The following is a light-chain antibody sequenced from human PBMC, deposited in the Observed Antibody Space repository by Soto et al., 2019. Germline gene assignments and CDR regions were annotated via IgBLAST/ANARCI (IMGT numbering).Light chain of an antibody. V-gene: IGKV3-20*01. J-gene: IGKJ5*01. Sequence: IVLTQSPATLSVSPGERATLSCMASQSVSSNYLGWYQQKPGQAPRLLLYAVSSRATGIPDRFSGSGSGTDFTLTISRLEPGDFAVYYCQQYGRAPNAFGQGTRLEIK. CDR1: QSVSSNY. CDR3: QQYGRAPNA. CDR2: AVS.